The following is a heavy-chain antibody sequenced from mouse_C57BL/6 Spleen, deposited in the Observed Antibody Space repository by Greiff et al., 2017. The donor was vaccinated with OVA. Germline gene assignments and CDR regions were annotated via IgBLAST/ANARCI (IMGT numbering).Heavy chain of an antibody. J-gene: IGHJ1*03. Sequence: EVQGVESGGGLVQPKGSLKLSCAASGFSFNTYAMNWVRQAPGKGLEWVARIRSKSNNYATYYADSVKDRFTISRDDSESMLYLQMNNLKTEDTAMYYCVRPYGNYEDWYFDVWGTGTTVTVSS. CDR2: IRSKSNNYAT. CDR1: GFSFNTYA. D-gene: IGHD2-1*01. V-gene: IGHV10-1*01. CDR3: VRPYGNYEDWYFDV.